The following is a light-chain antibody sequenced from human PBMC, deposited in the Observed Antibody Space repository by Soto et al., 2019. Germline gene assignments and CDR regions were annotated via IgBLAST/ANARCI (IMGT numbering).Light chain of an antibody. CDR2: DAS. J-gene: IGKJ1*01. CDR3: RQYPRTPWA. V-gene: IGKV3-11*01. Sequence: VLTQYPDTLSWTAGERATLSCRSSQSIISYLAWYQQKPGQTPRLLVSDASRSAIGFPARFSGCQSGIDITITIVGPEFLDFAVYYCRQYPRTPWAFGQGTKVDIK. CDR1: QSIISY.